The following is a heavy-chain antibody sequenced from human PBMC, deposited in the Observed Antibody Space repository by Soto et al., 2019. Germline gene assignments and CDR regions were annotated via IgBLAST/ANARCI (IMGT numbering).Heavy chain of an antibody. CDR2: IYTRGST. J-gene: IGHJ4*02. CDR1: GGSIKNYY. Sequence: SETLTLTCTVSGGSIKNYYLNWIRQSPGKALEWIGRIYTRGSTKYNPSLKRRVTISVDASNNQLSLKLTSVPAADTAVYFCARGRLRWRYFDYWGQGAMVTVSS. V-gene: IGHV4-4*07. CDR3: ARGRLRWRYFDY. D-gene: IGHD4-17*01.